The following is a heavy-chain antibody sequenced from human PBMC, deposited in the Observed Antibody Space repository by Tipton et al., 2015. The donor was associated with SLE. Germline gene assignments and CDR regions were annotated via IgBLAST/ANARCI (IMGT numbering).Heavy chain of an antibody. CDR2: INHSGRT. Sequence: TLSLTCAVYGGSFRDYYWTWIRQPPGKGLEWIGEINHSGRTNYNPSLKSRLTISVNTSKNQFSLKLSSVTAADTAVYYCARGDIVGATPHYGMDVWGQGTTVTVSS. J-gene: IGHJ6*02. D-gene: IGHD1-26*01. V-gene: IGHV4-34*01. CDR1: GGSFRDYY. CDR3: ARGDIVGATPHYGMDV.